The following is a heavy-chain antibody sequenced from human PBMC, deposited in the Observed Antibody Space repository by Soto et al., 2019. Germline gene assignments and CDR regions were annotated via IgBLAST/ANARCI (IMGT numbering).Heavy chain of an antibody. D-gene: IGHD6-6*01. CDR3: AKDRLRIAARPRDAFDI. V-gene: IGHV3-23*01. CDR1: GFTFSSYA. Sequence: EVQLLESGGGLVQPGGSLGLSFAASGFTFSSYAMCWVRQAPGKGLEWGSLIIGSGGSTYYADSVKGRSTISRDNSKTTLYRQMNSRRDEDTAVYYWAKDRLRIAARPRDAFDIWGQGTMVTVSS. CDR2: IIGSGGST. J-gene: IGHJ3*02.